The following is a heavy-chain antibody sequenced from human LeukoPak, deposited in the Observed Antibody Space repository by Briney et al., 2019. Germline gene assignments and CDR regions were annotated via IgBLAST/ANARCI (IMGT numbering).Heavy chain of an antibody. V-gene: IGHV3-23*01. D-gene: IGHD2-2*02. CDR1: GFTVSSHY. CDR2: ISGSGGST. J-gene: IGHJ4*02. Sequence: PGGSLRLSCVVSGFTVSSHYMSWVRQAPGKGLEWVSAISGSGGSTYYADSVKGRFTISRDNSKNTLYLQMNSLRAEDTAVYYCAKGLPDIVVVPAAIAPFDYWGQGTLVTVSS. CDR3: AKGLPDIVVVPAAIAPFDY.